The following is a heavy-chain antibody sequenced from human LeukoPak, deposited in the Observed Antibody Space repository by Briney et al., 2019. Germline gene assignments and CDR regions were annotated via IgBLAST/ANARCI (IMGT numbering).Heavy chain of an antibody. D-gene: IGHD5-24*01. CDR1: GYTFTGYY. J-gene: IGHJ4*02. V-gene: IGHV1-2*02. CDR2: INPNSGGT. CDR3: ARVLPDGFFPLEY. Sequence: ASVKVSCKASGYTFTGYYIHWARQAPGQGLEWMGWINPNSGGTDYAQKFQGRVTMTRDTSINTAYMELSILKSDDSAVYYCARVLPDGFFPLEYWGQGTLVTVSS.